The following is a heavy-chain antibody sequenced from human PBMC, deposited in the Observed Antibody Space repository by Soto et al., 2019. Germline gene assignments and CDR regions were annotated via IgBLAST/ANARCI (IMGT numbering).Heavy chain of an antibody. Sequence: GESLKISCKGSGYSFTSYWSGWVRQMPGKGLEWMGITYPGDSDTKTSPSFQGQVTISADKSITTAYLQWSSLKASDTAMYYCARQYSSSSSPDYWGQGTLVTVSS. CDR3: ARQYSSSSSPDY. J-gene: IGHJ4*02. CDR2: TYPGDSDT. V-gene: IGHV5-51*01. D-gene: IGHD6-6*01. CDR1: GYSFTSYW.